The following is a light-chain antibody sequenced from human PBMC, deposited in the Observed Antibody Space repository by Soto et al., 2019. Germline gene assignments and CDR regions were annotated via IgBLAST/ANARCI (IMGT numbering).Light chain of an antibody. J-gene: IGLJ1*01. V-gene: IGLV2-8*01. CDR2: EVT. Sequence: QSVLTQPASVSGSPGQSITISCTGTSSDVGGYDSVSWYQQHPGKAPKVMIYEVTKRPSGVPDRFSGSKSGNTASLTVSGLQAEDEADYYCSSYAGSNNFVFGTGTKLTVL. CDR3: SSYAGSNNFV. CDR1: SSDVGGYDS.